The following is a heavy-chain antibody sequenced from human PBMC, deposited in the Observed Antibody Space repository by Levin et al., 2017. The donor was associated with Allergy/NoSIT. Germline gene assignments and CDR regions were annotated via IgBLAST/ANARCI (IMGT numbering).Heavy chain of an antibody. CDR1: GFTFSGYV. Sequence: GESLKISCAASGFTFSGYVLHWVRQAPGRGLEWLTLISYDGDKKYYADSVEGRFTISRDSSKDTLYLQMNSLRDEDTAVYYCAAEISWGAAAGFYGEDAFDIWGQGTMVTVSS. J-gene: IGHJ3*02. D-gene: IGHD6-13*01. CDR2: ISYDGDKK. CDR3: AAEISWGAAAGFYGEDAFDI. V-gene: IGHV3-30-3*01.